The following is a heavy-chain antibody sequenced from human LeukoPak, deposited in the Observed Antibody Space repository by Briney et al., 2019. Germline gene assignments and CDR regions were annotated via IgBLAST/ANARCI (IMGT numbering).Heavy chain of an antibody. J-gene: IGHJ4*02. CDR1: GGSISSYY. Sequence: ETLSLTCTVSGGSISSYYWSWIRQPPGKGLEWVANIKQDGSEKYYVDSVKGRFTIPRDNAKNSLYLQMNSLRAEDTAVYYCARDPVATSDYWGQGTLVTVSS. CDR3: ARDPVATSDY. V-gene: IGHV3-7*01. CDR2: IKQDGSEK. D-gene: IGHD2-21*02.